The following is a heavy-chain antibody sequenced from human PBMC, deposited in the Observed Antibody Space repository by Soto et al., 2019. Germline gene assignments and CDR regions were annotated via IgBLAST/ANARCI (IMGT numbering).Heavy chain of an antibody. V-gene: IGHV1-18*04. CDR1: GYTFTSYG. J-gene: IGHJ4*02. D-gene: IGHD5-12*01. CDR2: ISAYNGNT. Sequence: ASVKVSCKASGYTFTSYGISWVRQAPGQGLEWMGWISAYNGNTNYAQKLQGRVTMTTDTSTSTAYMELRSLRAEDTAVYYCARDSKEHRSGDEKAFDYWGQGTLVTVSS. CDR3: ARDSKEHRSGDEKAFDY.